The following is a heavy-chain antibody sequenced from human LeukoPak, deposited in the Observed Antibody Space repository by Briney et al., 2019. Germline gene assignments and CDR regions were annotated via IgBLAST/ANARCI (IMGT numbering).Heavy chain of an antibody. CDR2: INPNSGGT. CDR3: ARGQQWLEAFDY. CDR1: GYACTGYY. J-gene: IGHJ4*02. D-gene: IGHD6-19*01. V-gene: IGHV1-2*02. Sequence: ASVKVSCKTSGYACTGYYMHWVRQAPGQGLERMGWINPNSGGTNYAQKFQGRVTMTRDTSTRTAYMEMSSLRSDDTAVYYCARGQQWLEAFDYWGLGTLVTVSS.